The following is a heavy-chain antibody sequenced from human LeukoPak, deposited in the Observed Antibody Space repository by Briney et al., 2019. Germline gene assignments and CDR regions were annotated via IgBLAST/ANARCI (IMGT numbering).Heavy chain of an antibody. CDR2: INPSGGST. CDR1: GYTFTSYY. J-gene: IGHJ4*02. CDR3: ARAPRSNVVPAAINFDY. Sequence: GASVKVSCKASGYTFTSYYMHWVRQAPGQGLEWMGIINPSGGSTSYAQKFQGRVTMTRDTSTSTVYMELSSLRSEDTAVYYCARAPRSNVVPAAINFDYWGQGTLVTVSS. V-gene: IGHV1-46*01. D-gene: IGHD2-2*02.